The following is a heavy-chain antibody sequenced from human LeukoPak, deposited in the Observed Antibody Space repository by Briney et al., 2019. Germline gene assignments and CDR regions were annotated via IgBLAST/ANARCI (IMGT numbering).Heavy chain of an antibody. CDR1: GFTVSSNY. J-gene: IGHJ6*02. CDR3: ARGSYYYYGMDV. CDR2: IYSGGST. V-gene: IGHV3-53*01. Sequence: GGSLGLSCAASGFTVSSNYMSWVRQAPGKGLEWVSVIYSGGSTYYADSVKGRFTISRDNSKNTLYLQMNSLRAEDTAVYYCARGSYYYYGMDVWGQGTTVTVSS.